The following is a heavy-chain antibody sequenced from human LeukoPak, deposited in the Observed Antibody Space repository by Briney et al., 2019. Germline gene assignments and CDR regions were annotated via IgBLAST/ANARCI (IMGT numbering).Heavy chain of an antibody. Sequence: PGGSLRLSCAASGFTFSSYWMNWVRQAPGKGLEWVANIKQDGSEKYYVDSVKGRFTISRDNAKNSLYLQMNSLRAEDTAVYYCGRDRGYDSRDYWGQGTLVTVSS. CDR2: IKQDGSEK. D-gene: IGHD3-22*01. J-gene: IGHJ4*02. V-gene: IGHV3-7*04. CDR1: GFTFSSYW. CDR3: GRDRGYDSRDY.